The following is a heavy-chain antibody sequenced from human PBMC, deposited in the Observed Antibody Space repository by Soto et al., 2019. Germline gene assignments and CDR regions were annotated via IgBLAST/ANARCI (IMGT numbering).Heavy chain of an antibody. J-gene: IGHJ4*02. CDR3: ARGHAGSYSFDY. D-gene: IGHD3-10*01. CDR2: VNGDGSTT. V-gene: IGHV3-74*01. Sequence: EVQLVESGGGIVQPGGSMRLSCVVSGFTLTNYWIHWVRQAPGKGLVWVSRVNGDGSTTNYADSLRGRFTISRDNARSTVFLQMNSLGADDTALYYCARGHAGSYSFDYCGQGTLVTVSS. CDR1: GFTLTNYW.